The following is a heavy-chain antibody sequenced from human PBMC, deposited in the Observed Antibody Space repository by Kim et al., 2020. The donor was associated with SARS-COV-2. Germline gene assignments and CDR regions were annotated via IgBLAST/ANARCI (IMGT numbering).Heavy chain of an antibody. CDR1: GSTFSGSA. V-gene: IGHV3-23*01. CDR2: ITVSGDPT. CDR3: ATSTQGAFQI. J-gene: IGHJ3*02. Sequence: GGSLRLSCAASGSTFSGSAFNWVRQAPGKGLQWVSTITVSGDPTFYADSVKGRFAISRDDSQHTLFLQMSNVRADDTATYYCATSTQGAFQIWGQGTVVTVSS.